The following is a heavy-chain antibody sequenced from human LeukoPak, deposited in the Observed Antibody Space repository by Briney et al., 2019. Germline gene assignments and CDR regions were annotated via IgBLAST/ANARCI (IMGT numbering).Heavy chain of an antibody. J-gene: IGHJ5*02. Sequence: GGSLRLSCAASGFAFSDYNMNGSHQAPGKGLEWLSYISPSGTTISYADSVKGRFTISRDNAKNSLYLQVNNLRAEDTAVYYCARDARIVILLAGKNWFDPWGQGTLVTVSS. D-gene: IGHD2/OR15-2a*01. CDR2: ISPSGTTI. CDR1: GFAFSDYN. V-gene: IGHV3-11*04. CDR3: ARDARIVILLAGKNWFDP.